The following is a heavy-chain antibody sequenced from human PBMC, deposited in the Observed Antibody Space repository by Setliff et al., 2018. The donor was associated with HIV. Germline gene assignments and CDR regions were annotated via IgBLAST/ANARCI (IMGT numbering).Heavy chain of an antibody. CDR1: EYLFTGYY. V-gene: IGHV1-18*04. CDR3: ARVPYRSAWFSGGHDAFDV. Sequence: ASVKVSCKASEYLFTGYYMHWVRQAPGQGLEWMGWTSGYNGNTKYVQKLQGRVTMTTDTSTSTVYMELRSLRSDDTAVYYCARVPYRSAWFSGGHDAFDVWGQGTMVTVSS. CDR2: TSGYNGNT. J-gene: IGHJ3*01. D-gene: IGHD6-19*01.